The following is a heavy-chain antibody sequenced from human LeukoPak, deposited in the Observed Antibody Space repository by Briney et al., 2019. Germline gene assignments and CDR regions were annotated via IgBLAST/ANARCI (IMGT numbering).Heavy chain of an antibody. CDR1: GGSISNDY. Sequence: PSETLSLTCTVSGGSISNDYWSWIRQPPGKGLEWIGYIYYSGRINTGSTNYNPSLKSRVTISVDTSKNQFSLNLNSVTAADTAVYYCARLGNAAVASPPHWGQGTLVTISS. V-gene: IGHV4-59*08. CDR2: IYYSGRINTGST. CDR3: ARLGNAAVASPPH. J-gene: IGHJ1*01. D-gene: IGHD6-19*01.